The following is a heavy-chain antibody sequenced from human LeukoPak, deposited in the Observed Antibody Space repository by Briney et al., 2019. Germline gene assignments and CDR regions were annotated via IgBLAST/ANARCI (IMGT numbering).Heavy chain of an antibody. D-gene: IGHD4-17*01. CDR3: ASLDYGDYSRDY. J-gene: IGHJ4*02. V-gene: IGHV4-61*02. CDR1: GGSISSGSYY. CDR2: IYTSGST. Sequence: SQTLSLPXTVSGGSISSGSYYWSWIRQPAGKGLEWIGRIYTSGSTNYNPSLKSRVTISVDTSKNQCSLKLSSVTAADTAVYYCASLDYGDYSRDYWGQGTLVTVSS.